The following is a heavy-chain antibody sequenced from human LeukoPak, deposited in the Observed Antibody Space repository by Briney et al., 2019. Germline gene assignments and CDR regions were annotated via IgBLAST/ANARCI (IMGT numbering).Heavy chain of an antibody. CDR2: IYTRGST. V-gene: IGHV4-4*07. Sequence: PSETLSLTCTVPGGSINNYYWSWIRQPAGKGLEWIGRIYTRGSTNYNPSLKSRVTMSVDTSKNQFSLKLSSVTAADTAVYYCARGRYCSADICSGGDAFDIWGQGAMVFVSS. D-gene: IGHD2-15*01. J-gene: IGHJ3*02. CDR3: ARGRYCSADICSGGDAFDI. CDR1: GGSINNYY.